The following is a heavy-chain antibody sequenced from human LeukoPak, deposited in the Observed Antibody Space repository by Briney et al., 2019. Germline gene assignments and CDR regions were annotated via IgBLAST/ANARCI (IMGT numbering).Heavy chain of an antibody. CDR1: GYTFTSYY. CDR2: IRPSGGRA. CDR3: AREPPESFRFDY. V-gene: IGHV1-46*01. Sequence: ASVKISCKASGYTFTSYYIHWVRQAPGQGLEWMGIIRPSGGRASYPQNFQGRVTMTMDMSASTVHMDLSSLTSEDTAMYYCAREPPESFRFDYWGQGAPVTVSS. D-gene: IGHD3-16*02. J-gene: IGHJ4*02.